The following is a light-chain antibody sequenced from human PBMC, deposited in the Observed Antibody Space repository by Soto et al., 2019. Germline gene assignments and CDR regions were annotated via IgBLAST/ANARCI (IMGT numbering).Light chain of an antibody. J-gene: IGLJ2*01. CDR1: SSDVGGYDY. CDR3: SSYTSRSTRV. CDR2: EVS. Sequence: QSALTQPASVSGSPGQSITISCTGTSSDVGGYDYVAWYQQHPGKAPKLMIYEVSNRPSGVSNRFSGSKSGNTASLTISGLQAEYEADYYCSSYTSRSTRVFGGGTKVTVL. V-gene: IGLV2-14*01.